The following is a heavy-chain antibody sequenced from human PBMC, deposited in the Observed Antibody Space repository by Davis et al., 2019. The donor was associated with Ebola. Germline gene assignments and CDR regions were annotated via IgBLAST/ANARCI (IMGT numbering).Heavy chain of an antibody. CDR3: AKTDCSGGDCYSFDY. CDR2: ISGSGGDT. CDR1: GFTFDSYA. J-gene: IGHJ4*02. Sequence: PGGSLRLSCAASGFTFDSYAMTWVRQAPGKGLEWVSAISGSGGDTYYADSVKGRFTISRDNSKNTLYLQMNSLRAEDTATYYCAKTDCSGGDCYSFDYWGQGTLVTVSS. D-gene: IGHD2-15*01. V-gene: IGHV3-23*01.